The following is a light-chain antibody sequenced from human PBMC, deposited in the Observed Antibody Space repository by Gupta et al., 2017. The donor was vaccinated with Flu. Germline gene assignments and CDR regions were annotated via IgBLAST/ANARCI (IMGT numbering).Light chain of an antibody. CDR2: WAT. CDR3: QQYYDVPFT. J-gene: IGKJ4*01. V-gene: IGKV4-1*01. Sequence: NCKSSQSILYDSTKKDYLSWYQQKPGQPPKLLISWATTRESGVPDRFSASGSGTDFTLTIASLQAEDVAVYYCQQYYDVPFTFGGGTKVEIK. CDR1: QSILYDSTKKDY.